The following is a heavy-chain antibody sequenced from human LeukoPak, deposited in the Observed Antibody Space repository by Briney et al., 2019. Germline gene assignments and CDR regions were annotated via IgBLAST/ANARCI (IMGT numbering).Heavy chain of an antibody. V-gene: IGHV3-21*01. Sequence: GGSLRLSCAASGFSFSTYSMDWVRQAPGKGLEWVSSISSGGRYVYYADSVKGRFTISRDNAKNSLYLQMNSLRAEDTAVYYCTRDVRDEYTSGWYPIGYWGQGTLVTVSS. J-gene: IGHJ4*02. D-gene: IGHD6-19*01. CDR2: ISSGGRYV. CDR1: GFSFSTYS. CDR3: TRDVRDEYTSGWYPIGY.